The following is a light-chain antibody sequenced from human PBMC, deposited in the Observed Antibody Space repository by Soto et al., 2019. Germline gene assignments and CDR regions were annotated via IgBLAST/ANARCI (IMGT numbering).Light chain of an antibody. CDR2: RAS. V-gene: IGKV1-5*03. CDR3: QQYSSAST. CDR1: QSINNW. Sequence: DIQMTQSPSTLSASVGDRVTITCRASQSINNWLAWYQQTPGKAPKLLIYRASSLENGVPSRFSGRGSGTEFIFTITSLQPDDFATYYGQQYSSASTFGQGTKVEI. J-gene: IGKJ1*01.